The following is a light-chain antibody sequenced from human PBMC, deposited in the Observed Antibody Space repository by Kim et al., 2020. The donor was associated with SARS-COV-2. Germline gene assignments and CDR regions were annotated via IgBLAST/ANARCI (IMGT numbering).Light chain of an antibody. V-gene: IGKV3-15*01. CDR3: QQYDDWPPWT. CDR2: DAS. CDR1: QSVNSK. J-gene: IGKJ1*01. Sequence: EIVMTQFPATLSVSPGETATLSCRASQSVNSKVAWYQQKPGQAPRLLIYDASTRATGIPARFSGSGSGTDFTLTISSLQSEDLAVYHCQQYDDWPPWTFGQGTKVDIK.